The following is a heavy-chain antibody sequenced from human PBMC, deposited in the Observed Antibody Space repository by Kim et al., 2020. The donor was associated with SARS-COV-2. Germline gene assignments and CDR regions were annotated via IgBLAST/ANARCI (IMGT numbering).Heavy chain of an antibody. J-gene: IGHJ4*02. Sequence: ASVKGRVTISRDDSKSIAYLQMNSLKTEDTAVYYCTRDRGYGSGSRRDYWGQGTLVTVSS. CDR3: TRDRGYGSGSRRDY. D-gene: IGHD3-10*01. V-gene: IGHV3-49*02.